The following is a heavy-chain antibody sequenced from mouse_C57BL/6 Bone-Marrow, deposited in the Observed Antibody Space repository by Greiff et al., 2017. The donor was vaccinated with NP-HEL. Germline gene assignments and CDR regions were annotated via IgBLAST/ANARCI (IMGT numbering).Heavy chain of an antibody. CDR2: IHPNSGCT. CDR3: SRGGYYYYGSSPYYFDY. V-gene: IGHV1-64*01. J-gene: IGHJ2*01. D-gene: IGHD1-1*01. CDR1: GYTFTSYW. Sequence: VQLQQPGAELVKPGASVKLSCKASGYTFTSYWMHWVKQRPGQGLEWIGMIHPNSGCTNYNEKFKSKVTLTVDKSSSTAYMQLSSLRSKDAAVYNYSRGGYYYYGSSPYYFDYWGRGNTLTVTA.